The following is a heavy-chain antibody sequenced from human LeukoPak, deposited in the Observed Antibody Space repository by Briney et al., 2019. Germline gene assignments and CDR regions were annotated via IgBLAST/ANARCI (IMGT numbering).Heavy chain of an antibody. J-gene: IGHJ4*02. V-gene: IGHV3-7*01. Sequence: GGSLRLSCVASGFTFSSYWMSWVRQAPGKGLEWVANIKEDGRDKYYVDSVKSRFTISRDNTKNSLYLQLNSPRAEDTAVYYCARERDSSGYYGDYWGQGTLVTVSS. D-gene: IGHD3-22*01. CDR1: GFTFSSYW. CDR3: ARERDSSGYYGDY. CDR2: IKEDGRDK.